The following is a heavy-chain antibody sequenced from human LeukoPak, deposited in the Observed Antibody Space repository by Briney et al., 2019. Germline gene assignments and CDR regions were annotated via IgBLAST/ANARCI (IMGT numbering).Heavy chain of an antibody. V-gene: IGHV4-34*01. CDR1: GVSFSGYY. CDR2: INHSGST. J-gene: IGHJ4*02. Sequence: SETLSLTCAVYGVSFSGYYWSWIRQPPGKGREWIGEINHSGSTNYNPSLKSRVTISVDTSKNQFSLKLSSVTAADTAVYYCARGRGRAVAGTYEIDYWGQGTLVTVSS. D-gene: IGHD6-19*01. CDR3: ARGRGRAVAGTYEIDY.